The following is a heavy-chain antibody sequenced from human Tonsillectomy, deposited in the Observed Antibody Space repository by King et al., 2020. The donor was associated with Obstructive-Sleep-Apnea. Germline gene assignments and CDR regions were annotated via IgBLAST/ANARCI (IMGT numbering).Heavy chain of an antibody. CDR2: ISSSSNTI. D-gene: IGHD5-12*01. Sequence: VQLVESGGGLVQPGGSLRLSCAASGFTFSNYNMNWVRQAPGKGLEWISYISSSSNTIYYADSVKGRFTISRDNAKNSLYLQMNSLRAEDTAVYNCARDDIRGGVATPRFDYWGQGTLVTVSS. CDR1: GFTFSNYN. V-gene: IGHV3-48*04. J-gene: IGHJ4*02. CDR3: ARDDIRGGVATPRFDY.